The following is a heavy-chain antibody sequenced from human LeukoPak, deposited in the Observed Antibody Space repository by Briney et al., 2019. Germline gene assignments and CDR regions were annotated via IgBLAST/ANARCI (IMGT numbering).Heavy chain of an antibody. V-gene: IGHV4-30-2*01. CDR1: GGSISSGGYA. CDR3: ARGGAPKGFVVVRNYYFDY. Sequence: SETLSLTCAVSGGSISSGGYAWNWIRQPPGKGLEWIGWIYHDGRAYYNPSLKSRVTISVDTSKNQFSLKLSSVTAADTAVYYCARGGAPKGFVVVRNYYFDYWGQGTLVTVSS. D-gene: IGHD2-15*01. J-gene: IGHJ4*02. CDR2: IYHDGRA.